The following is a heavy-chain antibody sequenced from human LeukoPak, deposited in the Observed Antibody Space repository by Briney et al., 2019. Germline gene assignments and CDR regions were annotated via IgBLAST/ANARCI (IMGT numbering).Heavy chain of an antibody. CDR3: ARDKAHGYSYVGY. CDR1: GFTFSSYG. CDR2: IWYDGSNK. D-gene: IGHD5-18*01. Sequence: PGGSLRLSCAASGFTFSSYGMHWVRQAPGKGLEWVAVIWYDGSNKYYADSVKGRFTISRDNSKNTLYLQMNSLRAEDTAVYYCARDKAHGYSYVGYWGQGTLVTVSS. J-gene: IGHJ4*02. V-gene: IGHV3-33*01.